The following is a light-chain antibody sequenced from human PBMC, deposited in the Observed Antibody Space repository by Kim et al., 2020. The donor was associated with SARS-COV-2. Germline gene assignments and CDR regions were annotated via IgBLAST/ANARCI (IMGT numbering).Light chain of an antibody. CDR3: QQYHDWPPWT. CDR2: GTS. CDR1: HSVSTN. Sequence: ETVMTQSPATLSVSPGEGATLSCRASHSVSTNLAWYQQKPGQAPRLLIYGTSTRVTGIPARFSGSGSGTEFTLTISSLQSEDFAVYYCQQYHDWPPWTFGQGTKVDIK. J-gene: IGKJ1*01. V-gene: IGKV3-15*01.